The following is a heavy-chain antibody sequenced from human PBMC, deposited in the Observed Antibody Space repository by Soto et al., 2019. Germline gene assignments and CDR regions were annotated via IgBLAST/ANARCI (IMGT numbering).Heavy chain of an antibody. V-gene: IGHV4-61*01. CDR1: GGSVSSGSYY. D-gene: IGHD6-6*01. CDR2: IYYSGST. Sequence: PSETLSLTCTVSGGSVSSGSYYWSWIRQPPGKGLEWIGYIYYSGSTNYNPSLKSRVTISVDTSKNQFSLKLSSVTAADTAVYYCMSFTPPYSSSSSDRDYWGQGTLVTVSS. J-gene: IGHJ4*02. CDR3: MSFTPPYSSSSSDRDY.